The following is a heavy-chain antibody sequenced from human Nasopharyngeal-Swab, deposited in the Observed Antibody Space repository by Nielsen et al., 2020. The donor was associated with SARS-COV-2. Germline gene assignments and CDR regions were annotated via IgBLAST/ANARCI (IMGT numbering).Heavy chain of an antibody. CDR3: ARYSSSWGFFDF. D-gene: IGHD6-13*01. J-gene: IGHJ4*02. CDR2: INSDGSST. Sequence: GGSLKLSCAASGFTFSSSWMHWVRQAPGKGLVWVSRINSDGSSTSYADSVKGRFTISRDNAKKTLYLQMNSLRAEDTAVYYCARYSSSWGFFDFWGQGTLVTFSS. V-gene: IGHV3-74*01. CDR1: GFTFSSSW.